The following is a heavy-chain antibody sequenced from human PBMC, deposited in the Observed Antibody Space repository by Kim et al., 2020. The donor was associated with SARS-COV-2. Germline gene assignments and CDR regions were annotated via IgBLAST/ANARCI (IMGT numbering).Heavy chain of an antibody. J-gene: IGHJ6*02. Sequence: SETLSLTCTVSGGSISSYYWSWIRQPPGKGLEWIGYIYYSGSTNYNPSLKSRVTISVDTSKNQFSLKLSSVTAADTAVYYCARDKGEGGRYYYYGMDVWGQGTTVTVSS. CDR1: GGSISSYY. V-gene: IGHV4-59*01. CDR2: IYYSGST. D-gene: IGHD1-26*01. CDR3: ARDKGEGGRYYYYGMDV.